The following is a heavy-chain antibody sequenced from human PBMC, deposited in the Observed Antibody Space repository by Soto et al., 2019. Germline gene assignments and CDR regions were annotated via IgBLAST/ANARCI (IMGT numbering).Heavy chain of an antibody. CDR3: ARGHYDFWSGYFATIDY. CDR1: GGSISNYY. V-gene: IGHV4-59*08. J-gene: IGHJ4*02. CDR2: IHYSGNT. D-gene: IGHD3-3*01. Sequence: SETLSLTCAVSGGSISNYYWSWIRQPPGKGLEWIGYIHYSGNTKYNPSLKSRVTISADTSKDQFSLKLTSVTAADTAVYYCARGHYDFWSGYFATIDYWGQGTLVTVSS.